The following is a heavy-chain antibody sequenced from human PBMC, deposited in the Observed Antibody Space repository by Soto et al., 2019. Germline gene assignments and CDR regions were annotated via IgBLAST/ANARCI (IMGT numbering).Heavy chain of an antibody. Sequence: GGSLRLSCAASGFTFSSYSMNWVRQAPGKGLEWVSSISSSSSYIYYADSVKGRFTISRENAKNSLYRQMNSRRAEDTAVYYCASDYIWFGESVALDIWGQGTRVTVPS. CDR2: ISSSSSYI. CDR3: ASDYIWFGESVALDI. V-gene: IGHV3-21*01. CDR1: GFTFSSYS. J-gene: IGHJ3*02. D-gene: IGHD3-10*01.